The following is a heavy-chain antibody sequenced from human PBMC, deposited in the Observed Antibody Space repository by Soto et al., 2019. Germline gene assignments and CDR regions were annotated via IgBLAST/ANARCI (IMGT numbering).Heavy chain of an antibody. CDR2: ISAYNIDT. V-gene: IGHV1-18*01. J-gene: IGHJ6*02. D-gene: IGHD3-3*01. CDR3: ARGHGVIIGAMDV. Sequence: QVQLVQSGAEVKKPGASVKVSRKSSGYRFETYAMSWVRQAPGQGLEWMGWISAYNIDTYYAQKFQDRVTMTTDTSTGTAYMELRSLTSDDTAVYYCARGHGVIIGAMDVWGQGTTVTVSS. CDR1: GYRFETYA.